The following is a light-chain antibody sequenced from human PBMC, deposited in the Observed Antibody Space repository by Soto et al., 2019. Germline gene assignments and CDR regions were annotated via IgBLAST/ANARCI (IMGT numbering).Light chain of an antibody. CDR1: SSDIGAYNY. V-gene: IGLV2-14*01. Sequence: QSVLTQPASVSGSPGQSITISCTGTSSDIGAYNYVSWYQQHPGRAPKLMICDVSDRPSGVSNRFSGSKSGNTASLTISGLQAEDEADYYCSSYTGSSTIYVFGTGTKVTVL. CDR2: DVS. J-gene: IGLJ1*01. CDR3: SSYTGSSTIYV.